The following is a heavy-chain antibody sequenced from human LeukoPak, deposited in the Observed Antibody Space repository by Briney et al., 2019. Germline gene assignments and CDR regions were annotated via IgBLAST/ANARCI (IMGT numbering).Heavy chain of an antibody. CDR2: INPNSGGT. V-gene: IGHV1-2*02. CDR3: ASLWTGYSGYDQLGVFDY. Sequence: ASVTVSCKASGYTFTGYYLHWVRQAPGQGLEWMGWINPNSGGTNYAQKFQGRVTMTRDTSISTAYMELSRLRSDDTAVYYCASLWTGYSGYDQLGVFDYWGQGTLVTVSS. CDR1: GYTFTGYY. J-gene: IGHJ4*02. D-gene: IGHD5-12*01.